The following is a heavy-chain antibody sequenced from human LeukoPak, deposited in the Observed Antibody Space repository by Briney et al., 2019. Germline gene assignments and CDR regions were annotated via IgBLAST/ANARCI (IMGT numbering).Heavy chain of an antibody. D-gene: IGHD2-2*01. Sequence: SETLSLTCTVSGGSISSYYWSWIRQPPGKGLEWIGYIYYSGSTNYNPSLKSRVTISVDTSKNQFSLKLSSVTAADTAVYYCARGRDIVVVPAAMPVWFDPWGQRTLVTVSS. V-gene: IGHV4-59*01. CDR1: GGSISSYY. CDR3: ARGRDIVVVPAAMPVWFDP. CDR2: IYYSGST. J-gene: IGHJ5*02.